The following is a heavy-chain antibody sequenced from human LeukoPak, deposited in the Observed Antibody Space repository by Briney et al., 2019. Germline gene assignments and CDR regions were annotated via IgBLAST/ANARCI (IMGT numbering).Heavy chain of an antibody. CDR2: IIPIFGTA. CDR3: ASPSIGTLQKYSSSWYYFDY. V-gene: IGHV1-69*13. Sequence: SVKVSCKASGGTFSSYAISWVRQAPGQGLEWMGGIIPIFGTANYAQKFQGRVTITADESTSTGYMELSSLRSEDTAVYYCASPSIGTLQKYSSSWYYFDYWGQGTLVTVSS. J-gene: IGHJ4*02. CDR1: GGTFSSYA. D-gene: IGHD6-13*01.